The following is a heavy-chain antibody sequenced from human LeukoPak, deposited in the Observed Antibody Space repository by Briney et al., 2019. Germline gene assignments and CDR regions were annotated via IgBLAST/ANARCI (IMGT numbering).Heavy chain of an antibody. Sequence: ASVKVSFKASGYTFTDYYMHWVRQAPGQGLEWMGWINPNSGGTDYAQKFQGRVTMTRDTSISTAYMELSRLRSDDTAVYYCATDYGDYESGYWGQGTLVTVSS. CDR3: ATDYGDYESGY. CDR2: INPNSGGT. CDR1: GYTFTDYY. D-gene: IGHD4-17*01. J-gene: IGHJ4*02. V-gene: IGHV1-2*02.